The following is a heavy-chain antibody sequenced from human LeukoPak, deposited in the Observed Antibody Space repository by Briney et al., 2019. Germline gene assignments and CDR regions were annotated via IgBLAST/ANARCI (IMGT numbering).Heavy chain of an antibody. Sequence: PSETLSLTCTVSGYSISNGYYWGWIRQPPGKGLEWIGNVYHSGSTYYNPSLKSRVTISVDTSKNQFSLKLSSVTAADTAVHYCARELLSGDPSIGNWGQGTLVTVSS. V-gene: IGHV4-38-2*02. CDR1: GYSISNGYY. D-gene: IGHD7-27*01. CDR2: VYHSGST. J-gene: IGHJ4*02. CDR3: ARELLSGDPSIGN.